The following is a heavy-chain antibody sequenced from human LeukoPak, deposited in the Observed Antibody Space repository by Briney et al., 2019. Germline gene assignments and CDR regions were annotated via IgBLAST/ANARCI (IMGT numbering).Heavy chain of an antibody. D-gene: IGHD1-1*01. Sequence: SETLSLTCTVSGASISSGGYYWSWLRQQPGKGLEWIGYSHYSGTSYYSTSLKSRIAISIDTSKNQFSLKLSSVTAADTAVYYCARDGPTSVLWGQGTLVTVSS. J-gene: IGHJ4*02. CDR3: ARDGPTSVL. CDR1: GASISSGGYY. CDR2: SHYSGTS. V-gene: IGHV4-31*03.